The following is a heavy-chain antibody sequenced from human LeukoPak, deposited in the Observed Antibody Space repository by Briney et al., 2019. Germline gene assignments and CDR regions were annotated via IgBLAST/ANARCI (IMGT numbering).Heavy chain of an antibody. V-gene: IGHV3-9*01. CDR2: IGWNSGSI. D-gene: IGHD6-19*01. Sequence: GGSLRLSCAASGFTFNLAWMSWVRQAPGKGLEWVSGIGWNSGSIDYADSVKGRFTISRDNAKNSLYLQMNSLRAEDTALYYCAKDPHSSGWYDYWGQGTLVTVSS. CDR3: AKDPHSSGWYDY. CDR1: GFTFNLAW. J-gene: IGHJ4*02.